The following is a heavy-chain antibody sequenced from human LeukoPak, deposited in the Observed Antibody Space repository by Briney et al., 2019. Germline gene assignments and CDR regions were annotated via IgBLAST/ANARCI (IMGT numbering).Heavy chain of an antibody. CDR1: GFTFSNYA. J-gene: IGHJ4*02. V-gene: IGHV3-48*01. CDR2: VSRDGATR. D-gene: IGHD6-19*01. CDR3: ARSGSSGWYDY. Sequence: PGGSLRLSCAASGFTFSNYAMNWVRQAPGKGLEWVSYVSRDGATRSYADSATGRFTISRDNDKNSVYLQMNSLRAEDTAVYYCARSGSSGWYDYWGQGTLVTVSS.